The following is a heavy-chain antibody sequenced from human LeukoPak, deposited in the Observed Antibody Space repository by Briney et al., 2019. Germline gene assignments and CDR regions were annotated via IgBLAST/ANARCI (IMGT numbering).Heavy chain of an antibody. CDR2: IYSGGST. V-gene: IGHV3-66*01. Sequence: GGSLRLSCAASGFTVSSNYMSWVRQAPGKGLEWVSVIYSGGSTYYADSVKGRFTISRDNSKNTLYLQMNSLRAEDTAVYYCARDRLYGSGSFYYYYYGMDVWGQGTTVTVSS. CDR1: GFTVSSNY. J-gene: IGHJ6*02. D-gene: IGHD3-10*01. CDR3: ARDRLYGSGSFYYYYYGMDV.